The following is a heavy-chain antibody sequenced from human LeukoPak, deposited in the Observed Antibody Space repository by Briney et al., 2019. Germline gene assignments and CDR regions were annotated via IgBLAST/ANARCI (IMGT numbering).Heavy chain of an antibody. Sequence: GGSLRLSCAAPGFPFSSYTMNWVRQVPGKGLDSTSYISSSSGTIYYADSVKGRFTISRDNAKNSLYLQMNCLRDEDTAVYYCARDGQPYYYDSTPAWGQGTLVTVSS. V-gene: IGHV3-48*02. J-gene: IGHJ5*02. CDR1: GFPFSSYT. CDR2: ISSSSGTI. D-gene: IGHD3-22*01. CDR3: ARDGQPYYYDSTPA.